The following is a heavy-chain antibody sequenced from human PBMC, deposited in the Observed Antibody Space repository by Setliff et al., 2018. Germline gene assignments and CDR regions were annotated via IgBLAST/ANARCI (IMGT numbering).Heavy chain of an antibody. CDR2: IIPIYGST. V-gene: IGHV1-69*13. D-gene: IGHD3-22*01. CDR3: ARDALYDSNDRNSYYGNWLDP. Sequence: ASVKVSCKASGGTFSSYAISWVRQAPGQGPEWMGGIIPIYGSTNNAEKFQGRVTFSADESMSTVYMELSSLTSADTALYYCARDALYDSNDRNSYYGNWLDPWGQGTLVTVPQ. CDR1: GGTFSSYA. J-gene: IGHJ5*02.